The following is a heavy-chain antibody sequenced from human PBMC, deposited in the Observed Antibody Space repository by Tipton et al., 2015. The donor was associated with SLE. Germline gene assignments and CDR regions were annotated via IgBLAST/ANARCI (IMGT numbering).Heavy chain of an antibody. Sequence: GLVKPSQTLSLTCAISGDSVSSNSAAWNWIRQSPSRGLEWLGRTYYRSKWYNDFALSVKSRIIVNPDTSKNQFSLQLTSVTPEDTAVYYCARGAGIAAADNYLDYWGQGTLVTVSS. D-gene: IGHD6-13*01. V-gene: IGHV6-1*01. J-gene: IGHJ4*02. CDR3: ARGAGIAAADNYLDY. CDR2: TYYRSKWYN. CDR1: GDSVSSNSAA.